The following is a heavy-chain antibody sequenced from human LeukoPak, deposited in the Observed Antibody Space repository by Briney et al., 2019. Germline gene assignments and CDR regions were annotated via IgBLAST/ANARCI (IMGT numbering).Heavy chain of an antibody. D-gene: IGHD3-10*01. V-gene: IGHV4-39*01. Sequence: PPQTLSLTCTVSARSISSSSYYWGWIREPPGKGLEWIGSIYYSGTTYYNPSLKSRVTISVDTSKNQFSLKLSSVTAADTAVYYCASQDERITMVRGVIRFDYWGQGTLVTVSS. J-gene: IGHJ4*02. CDR1: ARSISSSSYY. CDR3: ASQDERITMVRGVIRFDY. CDR2: IYYSGTT.